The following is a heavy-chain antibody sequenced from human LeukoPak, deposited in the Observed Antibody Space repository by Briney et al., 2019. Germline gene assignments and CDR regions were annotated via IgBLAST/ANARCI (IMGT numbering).Heavy chain of an antibody. J-gene: IGHJ4*02. CDR2: INPNSGGT. V-gene: IGHV1-2*02. CDR1: RYTFTGYY. Sequence: ASVKVSCKASRYTFTGYYMHWVRQAPGQGLEWMGWINPNSGGTNYAQKFQGRVTMTRDTSISTAYMELSRLRSDDTAVYYCARALSGSYSDFDYWGQGTLVTVSS. CDR3: ARALSGSYSDFDY. D-gene: IGHD1-26*01.